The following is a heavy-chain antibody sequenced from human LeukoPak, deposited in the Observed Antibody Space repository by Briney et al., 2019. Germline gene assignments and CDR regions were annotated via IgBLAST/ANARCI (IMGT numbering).Heavy chain of an antibody. Sequence: GRSLRLSCAASGFTFSSYGMHWVRQAPGKGLEWVAVISYDGSNKYYADSVKGRFTISRDNSKNTLYLQMNSLRAEDTAVYYCWKGGIAAAGTGYYYGMDGWGQGTTVTVSS. CDR3: WKGGIAAAGTGYYYGMDG. J-gene: IGHJ6*02. V-gene: IGHV3-30*18. D-gene: IGHD6-13*01. CDR1: GFTFSSYG. CDR2: ISYDGSNK.